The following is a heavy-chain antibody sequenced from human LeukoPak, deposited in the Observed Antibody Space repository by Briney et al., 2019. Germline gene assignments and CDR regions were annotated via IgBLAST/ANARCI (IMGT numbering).Heavy chain of an antibody. CDR3: AYITLVRGVPLFDY. CDR1: GGSISNYY. CDR2: IYYSGST. Sequence: SETLSLTCTVSGGSISNYYWSWIRQPPGKGLEWIGYIYYSGSTNYNPSLKSRVTISVDTSKKQFSLKLGSVTAADTAVYYCAYITLVRGVPLFDYWGQGTLVTVSS. V-gene: IGHV4-59*01. D-gene: IGHD3-10*01. J-gene: IGHJ4*02.